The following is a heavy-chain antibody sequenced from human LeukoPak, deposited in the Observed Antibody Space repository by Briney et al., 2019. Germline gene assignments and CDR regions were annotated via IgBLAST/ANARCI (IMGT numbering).Heavy chain of an antibody. CDR1: GFTFSNYA. Sequence: PGGSLRLSCVASGFTFSNYAMSWVCQAPGKGLEWVSAITGSGTNRYYADSLKGRFTTSRDNSKNTVFLQMNSLRHEDTAIYYCVIWGDYDVLTGYYVPDYWGQGTLVTVSS. CDR2: ITGSGTNR. J-gene: IGHJ4*02. CDR3: VIWGDYDVLTGYYVPDY. D-gene: IGHD3-9*01. V-gene: IGHV3-23*01.